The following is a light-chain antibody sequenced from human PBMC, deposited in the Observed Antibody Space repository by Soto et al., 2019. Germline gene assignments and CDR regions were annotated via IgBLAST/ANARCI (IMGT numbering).Light chain of an antibody. V-gene: IGLV1-51*01. Sequence: QSVLTQPPSVSAAPGQKVTISCSGSTSNIENNFVSWYQQLPGTAPKLLIYDNNNRPSGIPDRFSGSKSGTSATLGITGLQTGDEADFYCGTWDSSLSAWVFGGGTKLTVL. CDR3: GTWDSSLSAWV. J-gene: IGLJ3*02. CDR2: DNN. CDR1: TSNIENNF.